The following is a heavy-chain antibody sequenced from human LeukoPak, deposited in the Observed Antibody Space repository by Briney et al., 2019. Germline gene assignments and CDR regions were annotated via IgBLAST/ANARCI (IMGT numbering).Heavy chain of an antibody. V-gene: IGHV1-2*02. CDR1: GYTFTGYY. Sequence: ASVKVSCKASGYTFTGYYMHWVRQAPGQGLEWMGWINPNSGGTNYAQKFQGRVTMTRDTSISTAYMELSRLRSDDTAVYYCARSMGIVATITQGYWGQGTLVTVSS. J-gene: IGHJ4*02. D-gene: IGHD5-12*01. CDR3: ARSMGIVATITQGY. CDR2: INPNSGGT.